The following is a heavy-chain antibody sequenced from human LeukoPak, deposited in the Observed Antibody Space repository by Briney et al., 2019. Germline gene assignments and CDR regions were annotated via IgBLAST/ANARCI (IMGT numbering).Heavy chain of an antibody. D-gene: IGHD2-21*02. CDR2: ISWNSGSI. CDR1: GFTFSSYG. V-gene: IGHV3-20*04. J-gene: IGHJ6*03. Sequence: GGTLRLSCAASGFTFSSYGMSWVRQAPGKGLEWVSGISWNSGSIGYADSVKGRFTISRDNAKNSLYLQMNSLRAEDTALYYCARRGDRYYYYYYMDVWGKGTTVTVS. CDR3: ARRGDRYYYYYYMDV.